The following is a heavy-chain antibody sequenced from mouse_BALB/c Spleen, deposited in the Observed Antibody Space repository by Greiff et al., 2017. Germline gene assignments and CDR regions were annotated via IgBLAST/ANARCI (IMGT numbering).Heavy chain of an antibody. V-gene: IGHV5-9-4*01. D-gene: IGHD2-4*01. CDR3: ARNPFDYDPYYYAMDY. CDR2: ISSGGSYT. J-gene: IGHJ4*01. CDR1: GFTFSSYA. Sequence: EVKLVESGGGLVKPGGSLKLSCAASGFTFSSYAMSWVRQSPEKRLEWVAEISSGGSYTYYPDTVTGRFTISRDNAKNTLYLEMSSLRSEDTAMYYCARNPFDYDPYYYAMDYWGQGTSVTVSS.